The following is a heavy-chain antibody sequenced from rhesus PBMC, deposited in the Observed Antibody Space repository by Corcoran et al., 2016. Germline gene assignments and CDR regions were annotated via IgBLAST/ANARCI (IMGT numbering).Heavy chain of an antibody. Sequence: QVQLQESGPGLVKPSETLSLTCAVSGASISSYWWSWIRQPPGKGLEWIGEINGNSGSTYYHPSLKSRVTLSKDASKNQFSLKLSSVTAADTAVYYCARDNRAAAGVDYWGQGVLVTVSS. CDR1: GASISSYW. CDR3: ARDNRAAAGVDY. D-gene: IGHD6-31*01. V-gene: IGHV4-80*01. J-gene: IGHJ4*01. CDR2: INGNSGST.